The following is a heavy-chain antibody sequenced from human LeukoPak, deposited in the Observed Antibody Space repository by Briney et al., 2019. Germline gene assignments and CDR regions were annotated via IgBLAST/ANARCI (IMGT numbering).Heavy chain of an antibody. D-gene: IGHD2-2*01. V-gene: IGHV4-34*01. CDR2: INHSGST. J-gene: IGHJ4*02. CDR3: ARAWVGLSSRYCSSTSCSGFDY. CDR1: GGSFSGYY. Sequence: PSETLSLTCAVYGGSFSGYYWCWIRQPPGKGLEWIGEINHSGSTNYNPSLKSRVTISVDTSKNQSSLKLSSVTAADTAVYYCARAWVGLSSRYCSSTSCSGFDYWGQGTLVTVSS.